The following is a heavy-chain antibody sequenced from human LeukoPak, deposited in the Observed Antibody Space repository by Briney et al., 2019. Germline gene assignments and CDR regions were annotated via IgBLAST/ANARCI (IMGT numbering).Heavy chain of an antibody. D-gene: IGHD3-3*01. V-gene: IGHV3-9*01. J-gene: IGHJ6*02. CDR3: AKEGSFGVV. CDR2: ISWNSGSI. Sequence: GRSLRLSCAASGFTFDDYAMHWVRQAPGKGLEWVSGISWNSGSIGYADSVKGRFTISRDNAKNSLYLQMNSLRAEDTALYYCAKEGSFGVVWGQGATVTVSS. CDR1: GFTFDDYA.